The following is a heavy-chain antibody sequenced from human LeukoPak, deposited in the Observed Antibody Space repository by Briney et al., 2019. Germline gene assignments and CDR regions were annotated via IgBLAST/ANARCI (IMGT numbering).Heavy chain of an antibody. CDR2: IRSKAYGGTT. Sequence: PGRSLRLSCTASGFTFGDYAMNWVRQAPGKGLEWVGFIRSKAYGGTTEYAASVKGRFTISRDDSKSIAYLQMNSLKTEDTAVYYCTRDGTRDGYNYKVNWFDPRGQGTLVTVSS. V-gene: IGHV3-49*04. CDR3: TRDGTRDGYNYKVNWFDP. D-gene: IGHD5-24*01. J-gene: IGHJ5*02. CDR1: GFTFGDYA.